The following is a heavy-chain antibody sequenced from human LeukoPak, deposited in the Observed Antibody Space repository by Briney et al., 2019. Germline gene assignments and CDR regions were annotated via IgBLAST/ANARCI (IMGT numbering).Heavy chain of an antibody. D-gene: IGHD3-10*01. J-gene: IGHJ4*02. CDR3: ARRGVYDSGSSRFDS. Sequence: SSETLSLTCAVYGGSFSDYYWSWIRQVPGKGLEWIGEINHTGTTTYNPSLKSRVIISVDTSENQFSLKLSSMTAADTAVYYCARRGVYDSGSSRFDSWGQGTLVAVSS. V-gene: IGHV4-34*01. CDR2: INHTGTT. CDR1: GGSFSDYY.